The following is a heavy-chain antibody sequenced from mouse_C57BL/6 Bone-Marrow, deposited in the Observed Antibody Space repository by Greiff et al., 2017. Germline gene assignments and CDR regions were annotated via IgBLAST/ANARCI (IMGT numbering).Heavy chain of an antibody. Sequence: EVQLQESGAELVRPGASVKLSCTTSGFNIKDDYMHWVKQRPEQGLEWIGWIDPENGDTEYASKFQGKATITADTSSNTAYLQLSSRTSEDTAVYYCTTWGVTATFYYFDYWGQGTTLTVSS. D-gene: IGHD2-1*01. CDR3: TTWGVTATFYYFDY. V-gene: IGHV14-4*01. CDR2: IDPENGDT. CDR1: GFNIKDDY. J-gene: IGHJ2*01.